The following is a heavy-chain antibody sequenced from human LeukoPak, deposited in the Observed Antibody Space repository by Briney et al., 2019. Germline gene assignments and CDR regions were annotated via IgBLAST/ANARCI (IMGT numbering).Heavy chain of an antibody. V-gene: IGHV3-23*01. Sequence: ETLSLTCTVSGGSISSYYWSWIRQPPGKGLEWVSAISGSGGSTYYADSVKGRFTISRDNSKNTLYLQMNSLRAEDTAVYYCAKLIAVDDWFDPWGQGTLVTVSS. CDR2: ISGSGGST. D-gene: IGHD6-19*01. CDR3: AKLIAVDDWFDP. J-gene: IGHJ5*02. CDR1: GGSISSYY.